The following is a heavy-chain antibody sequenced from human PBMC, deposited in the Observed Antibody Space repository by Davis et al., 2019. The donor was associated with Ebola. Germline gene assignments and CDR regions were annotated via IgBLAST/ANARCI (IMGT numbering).Heavy chain of an antibody. CDR3: ATTPQYSSGQNKPFDY. Sequence: GESLKISCVASGLTFTTSWMSWVRQAPGKGLEWVANINLDGNEKYYVDSVKGRFTISRDNAKNSLYLQMNSLRAEDTAVYYCATTPQYSSGQNKPFDYWGQGTLVTVSS. V-gene: IGHV3-7*01. CDR2: INLDGNEK. D-gene: IGHD6-19*01. CDR1: GLTFTTSW. J-gene: IGHJ4*02.